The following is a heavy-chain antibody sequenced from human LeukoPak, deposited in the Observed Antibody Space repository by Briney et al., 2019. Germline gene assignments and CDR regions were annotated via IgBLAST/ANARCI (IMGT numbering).Heavy chain of an antibody. CDR2: INPNSGGT. Sequence: ASVKVSCKASGYTFTGYYMHWVRQAPGQGLEWMGWINPNSGGTNYAQKFQGRVTMTRDTSISTAYMELSRLRSDDTAVYYCARESVYGGKNFDYWGQGTLVTVSS. D-gene: IGHD4-23*01. CDR1: GYTFTGYY. V-gene: IGHV1-2*02. CDR3: ARESVYGGKNFDY. J-gene: IGHJ4*02.